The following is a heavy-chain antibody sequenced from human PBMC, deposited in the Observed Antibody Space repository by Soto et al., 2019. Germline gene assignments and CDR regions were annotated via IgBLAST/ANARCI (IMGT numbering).Heavy chain of an antibody. V-gene: IGHV3-23*01. D-gene: IGHD2-2*01. CDR3: AKGSVVGADYSYGMDV. Sequence: LRLSCAAAGFTFSSYGMSWVRQAPGKGLEWVSAVSGSGGSVYYADSVRGRFTISRDNSKNTLYLQVNSLRAEDTAIYYCAKGSVVGADYSYGMDVWGQGTTVTVSS. CDR1: GFTFSSYG. J-gene: IGHJ6*02. CDR2: VSGSGGSV.